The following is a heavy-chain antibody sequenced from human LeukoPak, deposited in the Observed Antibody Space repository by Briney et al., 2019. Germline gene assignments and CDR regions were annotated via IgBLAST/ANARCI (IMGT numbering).Heavy chain of an antibody. J-gene: IGHJ4*02. D-gene: IGHD4-17*01. CDR2: IYYSGST. CDR1: GGSISSGDYY. V-gene: IGHV4-30-4*08. Sequence: PSETLSLTCTVSGGSISSGDYYWSWIRQPPGKGLEWIGYIYYSGSTYYNSSLKSRVTISVDTSKNQFSLKLSSVTAADTAVYYCARVFASYGDSRLDYWGQGTLVTVSS. CDR3: ARVFASYGDSRLDY.